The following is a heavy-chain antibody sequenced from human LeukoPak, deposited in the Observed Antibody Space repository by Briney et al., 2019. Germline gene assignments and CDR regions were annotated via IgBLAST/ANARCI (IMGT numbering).Heavy chain of an antibody. V-gene: IGHV4-59*01. Sequence: SETLSLTCTVSGGSMSNYYWNWIRQPPGKGLEWIGYMFYTGSGKYNPSLKSRVTISVDTSKRQISLKLTSVTAADTAVYYCATNLPGYSYGYWIAWGQGTLVTVSS. CDR2: MFYTGSG. J-gene: IGHJ5*02. D-gene: IGHD5-18*01. CDR3: ATNLPGYSYGYWIA. CDR1: GGSMSNYY.